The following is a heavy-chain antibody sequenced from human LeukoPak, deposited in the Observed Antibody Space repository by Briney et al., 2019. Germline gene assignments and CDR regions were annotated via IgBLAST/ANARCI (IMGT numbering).Heavy chain of an antibody. J-gene: IGHJ4*02. D-gene: IGHD3-10*01. CDR1: GFTFSSYG. CDR2: IWYDGSNK. Sequence: GRSLRLSCAASGFTFSSYGMHWVRQAPGKGLEWVAGIWYDGSNKHYADSVKGRFTISRDNSKNTLYLQMNSLRAQDTAVYYCAKVPRHYYGSGSFDYWGQGTLVTVSS. V-gene: IGHV3-33*06. CDR3: AKVPRHYYGSGSFDY.